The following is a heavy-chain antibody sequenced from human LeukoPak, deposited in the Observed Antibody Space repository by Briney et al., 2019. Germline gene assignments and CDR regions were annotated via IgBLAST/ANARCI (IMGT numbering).Heavy chain of an antibody. Sequence: SETLSLTCTVSGGSISSYYWSWIRQPAGKGLEWIGRIYTSGSTNYNPSLKSRVTMSVDTSKNQFSLKLSSVTAADTAVYYCARGGVKWLSDYYYYYMDVWGKGTTVTVSS. J-gene: IGHJ6*03. D-gene: IGHD3-22*01. V-gene: IGHV4-4*07. CDR3: ARGGVKWLSDYYYYYMDV. CDR2: IYTSGST. CDR1: GGSISSYY.